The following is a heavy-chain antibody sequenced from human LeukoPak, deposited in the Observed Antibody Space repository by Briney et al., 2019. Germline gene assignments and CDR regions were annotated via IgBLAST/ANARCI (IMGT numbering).Heavy chain of an antibody. CDR2: ISTSNGNT. CDR1: GYTFASHG. J-gene: IGHJ4*02. Sequence: VASVKVSCNASGYTFASHGFSWMRQAPGLGLEWMGWISTSNGNTNYAQKLQGRVTMTTDTSTSTAYMELRSLRYDDTAIYYCVRWGNNNWWEHLGDHWGQGTLVTVSS. V-gene: IGHV1-18*01. CDR3: VRWGNNNWWEHLGDH. D-gene: IGHD1-1*01.